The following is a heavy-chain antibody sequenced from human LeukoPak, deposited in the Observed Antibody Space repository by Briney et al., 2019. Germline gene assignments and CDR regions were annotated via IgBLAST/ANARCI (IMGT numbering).Heavy chain of an antibody. CDR1: GGTFSSYA. Sequence: ASVKVSCKASGGTFSSYAISWVRQAPGQGLEWMGRIIPILGIANYAQKFQGRVTITADKSTSTAYMELSSLRSEDTAVYYCARSSLGNTAMVDYWGQGTLVTVSS. D-gene: IGHD5-18*01. J-gene: IGHJ4*02. V-gene: IGHV1-69*04. CDR2: IIPILGIA. CDR3: ARSSLGNTAMVDY.